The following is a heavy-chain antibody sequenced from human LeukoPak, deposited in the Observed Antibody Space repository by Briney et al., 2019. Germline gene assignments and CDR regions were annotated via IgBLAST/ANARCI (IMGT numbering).Heavy chain of an antibody. CDR3: AKEKGYSDPAYYFDY. Sequence: GGSLRLSCAASGFTFSSYSMNWVRQAPGKGLEWVSTISGGGVSTYYADSVKGRFTISRDNSKNTLYLQMNSPRAEDTAVYYCAKEKGYSDPAYYFDYWGQGTLVTVSS. V-gene: IGHV3-23*01. CDR1: GFTFSSYS. D-gene: IGHD4-17*01. CDR2: ISGGGVST. J-gene: IGHJ4*02.